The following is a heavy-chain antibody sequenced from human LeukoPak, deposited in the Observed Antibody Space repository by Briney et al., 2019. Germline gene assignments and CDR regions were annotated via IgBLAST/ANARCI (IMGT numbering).Heavy chain of an antibody. Sequence: ASVKVSCKASGYTFTSYEINWVRQATGQGLEWMGWMNPDSGDTAYAQKFQGRITMTRTTSISTAYLDLSGLRSEDTAVYYCASAPLGVYYFDYWGQGTLVTVSS. CDR2: MNPDSGDT. J-gene: IGHJ4*02. V-gene: IGHV1-8*01. CDR3: ASAPLGVYYFDY. D-gene: IGHD3-16*01. CDR1: GYTFTSYE.